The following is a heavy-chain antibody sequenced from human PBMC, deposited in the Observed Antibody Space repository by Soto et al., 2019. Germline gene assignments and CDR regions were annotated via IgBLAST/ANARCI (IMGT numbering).Heavy chain of an antibody. CDR1: GFTVSNYY. Sequence: EVQLVESGGGLVQPGGSLRLSCAASGFTVSNYYMRCVRQAPGKGLEWVSLIYSCGATYCAYSVKGRFTISRDNSKNTLYLQMTSLRAEDTAVYYCARDGTYNWVGGQGILVTVS. CDR2: IYSCGAT. CDR3: ARDGTYNWV. J-gene: IGHJ4*02. D-gene: IGHD1-1*01. V-gene: IGHV3-66*01.